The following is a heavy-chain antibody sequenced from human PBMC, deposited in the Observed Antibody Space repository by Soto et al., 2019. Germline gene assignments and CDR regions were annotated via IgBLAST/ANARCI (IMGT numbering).Heavy chain of an antibody. CDR2: ISSSSSYI. V-gene: IGHV3-21*06. Sequence: GGSLRLSCTGSGFTFSSSAMTWVRQGPGKGLEWVSSISSSSSYIYFADSLKGRFTISRDNAKNSLYLQMNSLRAEDTAVYYCARDIGEMSAVWGQGTQVTVSS. D-gene: IGHD3-10*01. J-gene: IGHJ4*02. CDR3: ARDIGEMSAV. CDR1: GFTFSSSA.